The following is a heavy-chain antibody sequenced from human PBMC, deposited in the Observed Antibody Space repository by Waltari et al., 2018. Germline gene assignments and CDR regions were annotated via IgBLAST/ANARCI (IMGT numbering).Heavy chain of an antibody. CDR2: IKSRVDGKTI. Sequence: EVQLVESGGGLVKPGGALRLPCPASGFIFTNARMTWVRQAPGKALEWVGQIKSRVDGKTIDYAAPVKGRFTISRDDSKDALYLEMNNLKIDDTAVYFCSAYDVYDYDLGSSLHFWGQGTTVIVSS. CDR3: SAYDVYDYDLGSSLHF. CDR1: GFIFTNAR. V-gene: IGHV3-15*01. J-gene: IGHJ3*01. D-gene: IGHD3-10*01.